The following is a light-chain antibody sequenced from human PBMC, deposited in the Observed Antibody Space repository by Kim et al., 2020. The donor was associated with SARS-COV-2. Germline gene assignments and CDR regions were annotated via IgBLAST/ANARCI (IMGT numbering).Light chain of an antibody. Sequence: RATISCRPSQSVLYTSNNKIYLAWYQQKPGQPPKLLIYWASTRESGVPDRFSGSGSGTDFTLTISSLQAEDVAVYYCQQYFSPPQTFGQGTKLEI. J-gene: IGKJ2*01. CDR1: QSVLYTSNNKIY. CDR3: QQYFSPPQT. V-gene: IGKV4-1*01. CDR2: WAS.